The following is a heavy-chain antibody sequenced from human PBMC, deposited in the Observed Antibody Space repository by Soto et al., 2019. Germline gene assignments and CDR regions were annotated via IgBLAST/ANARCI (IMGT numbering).Heavy chain of an antibody. V-gene: IGHV3-21*01. CDR1: GFTFSSYS. CDR2: ISSSSSYI. J-gene: IGHJ4*02. Sequence: EVQLVESGGGLVKPGGSLRLSCAASGFTFSSYSMNWVRQAPGKGLEWVSSISSSSSYIYYADSVKGRFTISRDNAKNSLYLQMNSLRAEDTAVYYGARAESRDGYNSGYWGQGTLVTVSS. D-gene: IGHD5-12*01. CDR3: ARAESRDGYNSGY.